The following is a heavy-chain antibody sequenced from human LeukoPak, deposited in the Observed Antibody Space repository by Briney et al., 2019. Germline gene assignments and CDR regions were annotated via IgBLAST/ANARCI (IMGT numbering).Heavy chain of an antibody. D-gene: IGHD4-11*01. J-gene: IGHJ4*02. CDR3: ARDRDYSNTERGFDY. CDR2: INPNSGET. V-gene: IGHV1-2*02. CDR1: GYTFTAYN. Sequence: ASVKVSCKASGYTFTAYNMHWVRQAPGQGLEWMGWINPNSGETNSAQKFQGRVTMTGDTSISTAYMELRRVTSDDTAVYYCARDRDYSNTERGFDYWGQGTLVTVSS.